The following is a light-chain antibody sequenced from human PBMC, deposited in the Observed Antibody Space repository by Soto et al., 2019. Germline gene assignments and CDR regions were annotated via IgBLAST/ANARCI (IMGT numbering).Light chain of an antibody. CDR2: GAS. CDR3: QQYDNWWT. J-gene: IGKJ1*01. CDR1: PSVGIN. V-gene: IGKV3-15*01. Sequence: EIVMTQSPATLSVSPGERATLPCRASPSVGINLAWYQKKPGQAPRLLIYGASTRATGIPARFSGSGSGTEFTLTISRLQSEDFAVYYCQQYDNWWTFGQGTRVEIK.